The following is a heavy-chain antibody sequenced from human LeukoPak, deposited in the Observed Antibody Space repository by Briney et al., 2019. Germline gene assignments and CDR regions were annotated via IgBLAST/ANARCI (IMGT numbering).Heavy chain of an antibody. V-gene: IGHV4-59*01. CDR2: IYYSGST. D-gene: IGHD3-10*01. J-gene: IGHJ4*02. CDR3: ARATHYYGSGSHFDY. CDR1: GGSISSYY. Sequence: SETLSLTCTVSGGSISSYYWSWIRQPPGKGLECIGYIYYSGSTNYNPSLKSRVTISVDTSKNQFSLKLTSVTAADTAVYYCARATHYYGSGSHFDYWGQGTLVTVSS.